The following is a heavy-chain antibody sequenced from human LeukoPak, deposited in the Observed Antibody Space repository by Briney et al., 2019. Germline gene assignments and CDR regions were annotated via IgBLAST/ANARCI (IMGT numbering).Heavy chain of an antibody. CDR3: ARDVETTNWFDP. CDR1: GFTFSSYG. J-gene: IGHJ5*02. D-gene: IGHD5-24*01. CDR2: IWYDGSNK. V-gene: IGHV3-33*01. Sequence: GGSLRLSCAASGFTFSSYGMHWVRQPPGKGLEWVAVIWYDGSNKYYADSVKGRFTISRDNSKNTLYLQMNSLRAEDTAVYYCARDVETTNWFDPWGQGTLVTVSS.